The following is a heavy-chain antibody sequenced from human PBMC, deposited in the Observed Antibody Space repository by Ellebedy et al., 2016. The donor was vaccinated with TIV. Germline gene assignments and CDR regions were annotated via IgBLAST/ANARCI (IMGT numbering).Heavy chain of an antibody. V-gene: IGHV3-30*02. CDR1: GFAFSTYG. CDR2: IWFDGTKK. J-gene: IGHJ4*02. D-gene: IGHD6-13*01. Sequence: GESLKISXAASGFAFSTYGMHWVRQAPGKGLEWVAVIWFDGTKKYYADSVKGRITISRDNSKNTLYLQMNRLRTEDTAMYYCAKDGRIAATGHFDYWGQGTLVTVSS. CDR3: AKDGRIAATGHFDY.